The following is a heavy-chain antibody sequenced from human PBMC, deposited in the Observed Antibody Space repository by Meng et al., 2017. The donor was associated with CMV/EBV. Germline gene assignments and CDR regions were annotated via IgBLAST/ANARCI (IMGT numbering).Heavy chain of an antibody. J-gene: IGHJ6*02. CDR3: ARGPSSIAARQYYYSGMDV. V-gene: IGHV1-69*02. Sequence: SVKVSCKASGGTFSSYTISWVRQAPGQGLEWMGRIIPILGIANYAQKFQGRVTITADKSTSTAYMELSSLRSEDTAVYCCARGPSSIAARQYYYSGMDVWGQGTTVTVSS. CDR1: GGTFSSYT. D-gene: IGHD6-6*01. CDR2: IIPILGIA.